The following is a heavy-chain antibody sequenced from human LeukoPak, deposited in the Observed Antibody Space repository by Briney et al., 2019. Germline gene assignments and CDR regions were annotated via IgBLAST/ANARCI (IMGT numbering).Heavy chain of an antibody. CDR2: INHSGST. CDR1: GGSFSGYC. V-gene: IGHV4-34*01. CDR3: ARAAVAATRHSPGRYYYYGMDV. Sequence: SETLSLTCAVYGGSFSGYCWSWIRQPPGKGLEWIGEINHSGSTNYNPSLKSRVTISVDTSKNQFSLKLSSVTAADTAVYYCARAAVAATRHSPGRYYYYGMDVWGKGTTVTVSS. D-gene: IGHD2-15*01. J-gene: IGHJ6*04.